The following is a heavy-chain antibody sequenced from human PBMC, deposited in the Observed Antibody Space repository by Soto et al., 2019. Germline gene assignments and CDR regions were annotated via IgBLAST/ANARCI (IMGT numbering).Heavy chain of an antibody. CDR1: GGTFSSYA. CDR2: IIPIFGTA. J-gene: IGHJ6*02. Sequence: QVQLVQSGAEVKKPGSSVKVSCKASGGTFSSYAISWVRQAPGQGLEWMGGIIPIFGTANYAQKFQGRVTITADESTSTAYMELSSLRSEDTAVYYCAIAPTGTPGRYSYGMDVWGQGTTVTVSS. CDR3: AIAPTGTPGRYSYGMDV. D-gene: IGHD1-1*01. V-gene: IGHV1-69*01.